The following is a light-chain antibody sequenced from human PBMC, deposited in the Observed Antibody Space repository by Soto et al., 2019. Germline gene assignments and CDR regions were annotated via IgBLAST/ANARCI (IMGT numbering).Light chain of an antibody. CDR3: QRYGLSPPFS. CDR2: ATS. V-gene: IGKV3-20*01. J-gene: IGKJ3*01. Sequence: EVVLTQSPGTLSLSPGERASLSCMASQSLSRNYVAWYQQKVGQAPRLLIYATSSRATGIPDRFHGSGSGTDFSLTIARLEPEDFAVYYCQRYGLSPPFSFGPGTKVEIK. CDR1: QSLSRNY.